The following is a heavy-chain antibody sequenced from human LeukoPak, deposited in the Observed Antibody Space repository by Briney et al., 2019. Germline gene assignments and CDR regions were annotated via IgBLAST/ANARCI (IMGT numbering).Heavy chain of an antibody. CDR2: IKQDGSGI. J-gene: IGHJ5*02. CDR3: AVAETKNYYDRLLLHH. CDR1: GFAFCVYW. D-gene: IGHD3-22*01. Sequence: GGPLRLSCAASGFAFCVYWMSWARQAPGKGLEWVANIKQDGSGIYYVDSVKGRFTISRDNAKNSLNLQMNSLRVEDTAVYYCAVAETKNYYDRLLLHHWGQGTLVTVSS. V-gene: IGHV3-7*01.